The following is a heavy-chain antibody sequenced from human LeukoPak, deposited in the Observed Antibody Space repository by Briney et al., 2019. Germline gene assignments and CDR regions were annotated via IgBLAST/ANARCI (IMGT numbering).Heavy chain of an antibody. Sequence: ASVKVSCKASGYTFTSHAINWVRQAPGQGLEWMGWINTSSGNPTYAQGFTGRFVFSLGTSVSTAYLQISSLKAEDTAVYYCARDFTFIAAAGRYWGQGTLVTVSS. CDR3: ARDFTFIAAAGRY. CDR2: INTSSGNP. CDR1: GYTFTSHA. V-gene: IGHV7-4-1*02. J-gene: IGHJ4*02. D-gene: IGHD6-13*01.